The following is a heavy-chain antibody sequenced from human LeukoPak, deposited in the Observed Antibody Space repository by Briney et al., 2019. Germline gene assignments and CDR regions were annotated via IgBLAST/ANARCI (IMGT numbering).Heavy chain of an antibody. CDR1: GYTFTIYG. CDR3: ARAPRLVVPAAMVY. V-gene: IGHV1-18*01. D-gene: IGHD2-2*01. Sequence: GASVKVSCKTTGYTFTIYGISWVRQAPGQGLEWMGWISAYNGNTNYAQKLQGRVTMTTDTSTSTAYMELRSLRSDDTAVYYCARAPRLVVPAAMVYWGQGTLVTVSS. CDR2: ISAYNGNT. J-gene: IGHJ4*02.